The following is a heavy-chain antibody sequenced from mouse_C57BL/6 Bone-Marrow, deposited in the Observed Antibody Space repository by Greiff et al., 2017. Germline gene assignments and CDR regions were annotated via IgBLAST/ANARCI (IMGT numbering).Heavy chain of an antibody. CDR2: IYWDDDK. D-gene: IGHD1-1*01. J-gene: IGHJ1*03. CDR1: GFSLSTSGMG. CDR3: ARSDYGSSPWYFDV. V-gene: IGHV8-12*01. Sequence: QVTLKESGPGILQSSQTLSLTCSFSGFSLSTSGMGVSWIRQPSGKGLEWLAHIYWDDDKRYNPSLKSRLTISKDTSRNQVLLKITSVDTADTATYYCARSDYGSSPWYFDVWGTGTTVTVSS.